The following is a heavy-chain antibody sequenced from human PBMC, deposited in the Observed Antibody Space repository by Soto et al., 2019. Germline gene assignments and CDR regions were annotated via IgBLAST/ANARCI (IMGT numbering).Heavy chain of an antibody. J-gene: IGHJ4*02. D-gene: IGHD4-17*01. Sequence: GGSLRLSCAASGFTFSSYAMSWVRQAPGKGLEWVSAISGSGGSTYYADSVKGRFTISRDNAKNSLYLQMNSLRAEDTALYYCAKDISGDYVLRYFSVWGQGTLVTVSS. V-gene: IGHV3-23*01. CDR2: ISGSGGST. CDR1: GFTFSSYA. CDR3: AKDISGDYVLRYFSV.